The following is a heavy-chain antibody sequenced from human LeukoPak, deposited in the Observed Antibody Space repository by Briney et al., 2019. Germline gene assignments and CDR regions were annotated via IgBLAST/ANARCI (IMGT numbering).Heavy chain of an antibody. J-gene: IGHJ3*02. CDR1: GFTFSTYA. CDR3: AKDEDYHDSGSYYDALDI. CDR2: ISGSGSSI. V-gene: IGHV3-23*01. D-gene: IGHD3-10*01. Sequence: PGGSLRLSRAASGFTFSTYAMTWVRQAPGKGPEWVSVISGSGSSIHYADSVKGRFTISRDNSKNTLYLQMNTLRAEDTAVYYCAKDEDYHDSGSYYDALDIWGQGTMVTVSS.